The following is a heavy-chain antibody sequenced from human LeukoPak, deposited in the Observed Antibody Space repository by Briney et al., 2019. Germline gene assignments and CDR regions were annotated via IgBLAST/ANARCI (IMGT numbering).Heavy chain of an antibody. V-gene: IGHV3-23*01. D-gene: IGHD5-18*01. CDR2: INTSGGTT. CDR1: GFTFSNSD. J-gene: IGHJ4*02. CDR3: AKVRYTYGPFYDF. Sequence: GGSLRLSCAGSGFTFSNSDMNWVRQAPGKGLEWVATINTSGGTTYYADSVKGQFTISRDNSRNTLYLQMNSLRAEDTAVYYCAKVRYTYGPFYDFWGQGTLVTVSS.